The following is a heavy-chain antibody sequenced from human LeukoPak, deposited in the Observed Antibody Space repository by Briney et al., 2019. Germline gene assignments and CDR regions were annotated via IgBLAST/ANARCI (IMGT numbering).Heavy chain of an antibody. CDR2: IYYGGST. CDR3: ARAGGFFSPFGY. CDR1: GGSISSGGYY. V-gene: IGHV4-31*03. Sequence: SQTLSPTCTVSGGSISSGGYYWSWIRQHPGKGLEWIGYIYYGGSTYYNPSLKSRVTISVDTSKNQFSLKLSSVTAADTAVYYCARAGGFFSPFGYWGQGTLVTVSS. D-gene: IGHD3-3*01. J-gene: IGHJ4*02.